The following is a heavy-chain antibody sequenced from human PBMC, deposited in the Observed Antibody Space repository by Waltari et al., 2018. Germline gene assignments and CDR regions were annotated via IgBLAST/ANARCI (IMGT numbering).Heavy chain of an antibody. CDR1: GFTFSSYA. CDR3: AKDRGSIWYGGFDY. V-gene: IGHV3-23*03. D-gene: IGHD6-13*01. J-gene: IGHJ4*02. CDR2: IYSNGST. Sequence: EVRLLDSGGGLVQPGGSLRLSCAASGFTFSSYAMSWVRRAPGKGLEWVSVIYSNGSTYYRDSVKGRFTISRDNSKNTVYLQMNTLRAEDTALYYCAKDRGSIWYGGFDYWGQGTLVSVSS.